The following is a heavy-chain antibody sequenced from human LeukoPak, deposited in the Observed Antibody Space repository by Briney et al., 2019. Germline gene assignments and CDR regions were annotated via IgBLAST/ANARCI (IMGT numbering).Heavy chain of an antibody. D-gene: IGHD3-22*01. J-gene: IGHJ4*02. CDR1: GYTFTSYG. CDR3: ARDVLNYYDSSGYNAGFDY. CDR2: ISAYNGNT. Sequence: ASVKVSCKASGYTFTSYGISWVRQAPGQGLEWMGWISAYNGNTNYAQKLQGRVTVTTDTSTSTAYMELRSLRSDDTAVYYCARDVLNYYDSSGYNAGFDYWGQGTLVTVSS. V-gene: IGHV1-18*01.